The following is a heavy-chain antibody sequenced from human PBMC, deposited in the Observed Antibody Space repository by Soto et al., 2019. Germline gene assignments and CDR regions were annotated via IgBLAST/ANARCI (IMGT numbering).Heavy chain of an antibody. CDR3: ASIIAVAGHKYYFDY. V-gene: IGHV4-59*01. CDR2: IYYSGST. CDR1: GGSISSYY. Sequence: SETLSLTCTVSGGSISSYYWSWIRQPPGKGLEWIGYIYYSGSTNYNPSLKSRVTISVDTSKNQFSLKLSSVTAADTAVYYCASIIAVAGHKYYFDYWGQGTLVTVSS. D-gene: IGHD6-19*01. J-gene: IGHJ4*02.